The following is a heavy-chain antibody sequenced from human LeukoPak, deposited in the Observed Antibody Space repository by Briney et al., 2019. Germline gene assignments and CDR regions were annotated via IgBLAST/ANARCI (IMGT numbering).Heavy chain of an antibody. D-gene: IGHD4-17*01. J-gene: IGHJ5*02. V-gene: IGHV1-2*02. Sequence: ASVKVSCKSSGYTFTGYYMPWVRQAPGQGLEWMGWINPNSGGTNYAQKFQGRVTMTRDTSISTAYMELSRLRSDDTAVYYCARGSDYGDYYWFDPWGQGTLVTVSS. CDR1: GYTFTGYY. CDR2: INPNSGGT. CDR3: ARGSDYGDYYWFDP.